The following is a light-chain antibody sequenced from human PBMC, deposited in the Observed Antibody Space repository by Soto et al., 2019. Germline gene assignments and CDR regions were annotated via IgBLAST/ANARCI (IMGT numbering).Light chain of an antibody. V-gene: IGKV1-5*03. CDR2: KAS. CDR1: QTIGTW. Sequence: DIQMTQSPSTLSASVGDRVTISCRASQTIGTWLAWYQQKPGKAPKLLTYKASSLETGVSSRFSGSGSGTEFTLTISSLQPDDFATYYCQQYDNLWTFGQGTKVEVK. CDR3: QQYDNLWT. J-gene: IGKJ1*01.